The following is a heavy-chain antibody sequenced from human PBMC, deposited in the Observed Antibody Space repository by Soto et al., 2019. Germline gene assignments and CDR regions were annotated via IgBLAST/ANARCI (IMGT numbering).Heavy chain of an antibody. Sequence: EVQLVESGGGLVKPGGSLRLSCAASGFTFSSYSMNWVRQAPGKGLEWVSSISSSSSYIYYADSVKGRFTISRDNAKNSLYLQINSLRAEDTAVYYCASLQKYYYGSGTHDHRGQGTLVTGSS. CDR1: GFTFSSYS. CDR2: ISSSSSYI. V-gene: IGHV3-21*01. CDR3: ASLQKYYYGSGTHDH. J-gene: IGHJ4*02. D-gene: IGHD3-10*01.